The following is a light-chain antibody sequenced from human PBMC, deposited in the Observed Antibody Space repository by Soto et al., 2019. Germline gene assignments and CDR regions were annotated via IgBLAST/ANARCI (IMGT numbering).Light chain of an antibody. V-gene: IGLV1-44*01. CDR3: AAWDDSLNGPV. Sequence: QSVLTQPPSASGTPGQRVTISCSGSNSNIGRSTINWYQHLPGTAPTLLIYNTHQRPAGVPDRFSGSKSGTSASLAISGLQSDDESGYYCAAWDDSLNGPVFGGGTKLTVL. CDR1: NSNIGRST. J-gene: IGLJ2*01. CDR2: NTH.